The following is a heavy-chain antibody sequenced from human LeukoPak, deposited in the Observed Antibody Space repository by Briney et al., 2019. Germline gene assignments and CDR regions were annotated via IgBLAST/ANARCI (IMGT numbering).Heavy chain of an antibody. V-gene: IGHV3-23*01. D-gene: IGHD6-19*01. CDR2: ISGSGGST. CDR3: ARGHSGWYDY. CDR1: GFTFSNAW. J-gene: IGHJ4*02. Sequence: GGSLRLSCAASGFTFSNAWMSWVRQAPGKGLRWVSAISGSGGSTYYADSVKGRFTISRDNSKNTLYLQMNSLRAEDTAVYYCARGHSGWYDYWGQGTLVTVSS.